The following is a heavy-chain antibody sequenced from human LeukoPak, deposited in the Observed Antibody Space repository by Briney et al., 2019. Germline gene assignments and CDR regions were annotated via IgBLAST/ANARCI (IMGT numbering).Heavy chain of an antibody. D-gene: IGHD2-15*01. Sequence: GGSLRLSCAASGFTLSNHAMSWVRQAPGKGLEWVSAISGSGGSTFYADSVKGRFTISRDNSKNTLYLQMNSLRAEDTAVYYCAKDVLPLGYCSGGSCYQLDYWGQGTLVTVSS. CDR1: GFTLSNHA. CDR3: AKDVLPLGYCSGGSCYQLDY. CDR2: ISGSGGST. J-gene: IGHJ4*02. V-gene: IGHV3-23*01.